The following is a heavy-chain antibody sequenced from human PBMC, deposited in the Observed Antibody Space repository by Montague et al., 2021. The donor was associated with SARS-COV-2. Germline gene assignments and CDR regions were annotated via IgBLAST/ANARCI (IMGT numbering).Heavy chain of an antibody. CDR2: IDWDDDK. V-gene: IGHV2-70*01. J-gene: IGHJ4*02. CDR3: ARMPDQVWLDY. D-gene: IGHD5-18*01. Sequence: PALVKPTQTLTLTCTFSGFSLSTSGMCVSWIRQPPGKALERLAVIDWDDDKSYSTSLKTRLTISKDTSNNQVVLTMTNMDPVDTATYYCARMPDQVWLDYWGQGILVTVSS. CDR1: GFSLSTSGMC.